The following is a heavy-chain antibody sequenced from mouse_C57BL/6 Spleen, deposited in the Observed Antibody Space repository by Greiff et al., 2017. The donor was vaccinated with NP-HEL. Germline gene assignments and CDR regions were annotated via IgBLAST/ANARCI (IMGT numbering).Heavy chain of an antibody. V-gene: IGHV1-52*01. D-gene: IGHD1-1*01. J-gene: IGHJ4*01. CDR2: IDPSDSET. Sequence: QVQLQQPGAELVRPGSSVKLSCKASGYTFTSYWLHWVKQRPIQGLEWIGNIDPSDSETHYNQKFKDKATLTVDKSSSTAYMQLSSLTSEDSAVYYCAREDYGSSYGYLGGYAMDYWGQGTSVTVSS. CDR3: AREDYGSSYGYLGGYAMDY. CDR1: GYTFTSYW.